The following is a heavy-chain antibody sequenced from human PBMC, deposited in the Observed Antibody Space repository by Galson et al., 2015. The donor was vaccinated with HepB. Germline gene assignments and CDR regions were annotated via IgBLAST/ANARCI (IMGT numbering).Heavy chain of an antibody. J-gene: IGHJ4*02. CDR3: AYRLIGPIEY. CDR1: GFSLTTSGVG. CDR2: IFWDDDK. Sequence: PALVKPTQTLTVTCTFSGFSLTTSGVGVGWIRQPPGKALEWLALIFWDDDKRYSPSLESRLTITRDISKNQVVLTMTNMDAVDTATYYCAYRLIGPIEYWGQGTLVTVSS. V-gene: IGHV2-5*02.